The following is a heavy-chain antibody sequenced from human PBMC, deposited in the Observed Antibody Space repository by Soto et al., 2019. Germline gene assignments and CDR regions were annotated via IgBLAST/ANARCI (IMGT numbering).Heavy chain of an antibody. J-gene: IGHJ4*02. CDR2: IIPILGIA. Sequence: QVQLVQSGAEVKKPGSSVKVSCKASGGTFSSYTISWVRQAPGQGLEWMGRIIPILGIANYAQKFRGRVTITADKSTSTAYMELSSLRSEDTAVYYCARGCSGGSCYLDYWGQGTLVTVSS. D-gene: IGHD2-15*01. CDR3: ARGCSGGSCYLDY. CDR1: GGTFSSYT. V-gene: IGHV1-69*02.